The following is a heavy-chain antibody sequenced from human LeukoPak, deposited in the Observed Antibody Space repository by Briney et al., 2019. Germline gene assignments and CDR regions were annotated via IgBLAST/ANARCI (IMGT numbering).Heavy chain of an antibody. Sequence: KPGGSLRLSCAASGFTFSSYNMNWVRQAPGKGLEWVSSITSGSSYIYYADSVKGRFTISRDNAKNSLYLQMNSLRAEDTAVYYCASASKGSGSRSAYYYYMDVWGKGTTVTVSS. CDR3: ASASKGSGSRSAYYYYMDV. V-gene: IGHV3-21*01. CDR1: GFTFSSYN. J-gene: IGHJ6*03. D-gene: IGHD3-10*01. CDR2: ITSGSSYI.